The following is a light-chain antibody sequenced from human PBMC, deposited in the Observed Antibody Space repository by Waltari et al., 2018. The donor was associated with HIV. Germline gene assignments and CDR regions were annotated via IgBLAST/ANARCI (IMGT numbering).Light chain of an antibody. CDR1: STDIGGYIY. V-gene: IGLV2-14*01. Sequence: QSALTQPASVSGSPGQSITISCSGTSTDIGGYIYVSWYQQHPGKAPKLVIYEFANRTAGISNRFSGSKSGNTASLTISGLQTEDEADYYCSSFTSSSFWVFGGGTKLTVL. CDR3: SSFTSSSFWV. J-gene: IGLJ3*02. CDR2: EFA.